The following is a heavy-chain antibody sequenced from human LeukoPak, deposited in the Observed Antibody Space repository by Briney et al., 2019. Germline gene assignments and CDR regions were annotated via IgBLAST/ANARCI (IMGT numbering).Heavy chain of an antibody. D-gene: IGHD1-7*01. CDR2: TDYSGST. J-gene: IGHJ4*02. CDR3: ARGGHDWNYVGECYFDS. V-gene: IGHV4-59*08. Sequence: SETLSLTCTVSGGAISGYSWSWIRQPPGKGLEWIGYTDYSGSTKYNPSLKSRVTISLDTSKNQFSLRLRSVTDADTPVYYCARGGHDWNYVGECYFDSWGQGTQVIVSS. CDR1: GGAISGYS.